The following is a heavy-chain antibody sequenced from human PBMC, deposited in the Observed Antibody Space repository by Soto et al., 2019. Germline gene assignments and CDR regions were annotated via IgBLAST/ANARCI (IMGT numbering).Heavy chain of an antibody. CDR3: ARVRGSSWYEGAFDI. CDR1: GFTFSSYA. D-gene: IGHD6-13*01. CDR2: MSYDESNK. Sequence: QVQLVESGGGVVQPGRSLRLSCAASGFTFSSYAMHWVRQAPGKVLDWVAFMSYDESNKYYADSVKGRFTVSRDNSKNALYLQMNSLRAEDTAVYYCARVRGSSWYEGAFDIWGQGTMVTVSS. V-gene: IGHV3-30-3*01. J-gene: IGHJ3*02.